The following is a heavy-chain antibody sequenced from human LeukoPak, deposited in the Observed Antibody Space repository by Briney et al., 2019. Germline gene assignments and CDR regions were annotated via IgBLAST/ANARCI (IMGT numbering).Heavy chain of an antibody. CDR2: IYPGDSDT. CDR3: ARGEYYYDSSGYWVPSNSYYFDY. V-gene: IGHV5-51*01. CDR1: GYSFTSYW. J-gene: IGHJ4*02. Sequence: GESLKISCKGSGYSFTSYWIGWVRQMPGKGLEWMGIIYPGDSDTRYSPSFQGQVTISADKSISTAYLQWSSLKASDTAMYYCARGEYYYDSSGYWVPSNSYYFDYWGQGTLVTVSS. D-gene: IGHD3-22*01.